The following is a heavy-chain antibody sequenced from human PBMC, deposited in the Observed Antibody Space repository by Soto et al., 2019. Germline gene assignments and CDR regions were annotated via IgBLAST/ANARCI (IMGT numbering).Heavy chain of an antibody. CDR1: GGSISSGDYY. J-gene: IGHJ4*02. D-gene: IGHD2-2*01. Sequence: QVQLQESGPGLVKPSQTLSLTCTVSGGSISSGDYYWSWIRQPPGKGLEWIGYIYYSGSTYYNPSLKSRVTISVDTSKNQFSLKLSSVTAADTAVYYCAREGPVVPAASYYLDYWGQGTLVTVSS. V-gene: IGHV4-30-4*01. CDR2: IYYSGST. CDR3: AREGPVVPAASYYLDY.